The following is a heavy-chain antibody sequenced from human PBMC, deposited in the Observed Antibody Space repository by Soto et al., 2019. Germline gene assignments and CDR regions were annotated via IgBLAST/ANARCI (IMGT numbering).Heavy chain of an antibody. J-gene: IGHJ4*02. D-gene: IGHD3-9*01. CDR1: GGSISSNIYY. Sequence: SETLSLTCTVSGGSISSNIYYWGWIRQPPGKGLEWIGNINHSGSTNYNPSLKSRVTISVDTSKNQFSLKLSSVTAADTAVYYCARGKNVYDILTDYHLPPSLDYWGQGTLVTVSS. CDR3: ARGKNVYDILTDYHLPPSLDY. V-gene: IGHV4-39*07. CDR2: INHSGST.